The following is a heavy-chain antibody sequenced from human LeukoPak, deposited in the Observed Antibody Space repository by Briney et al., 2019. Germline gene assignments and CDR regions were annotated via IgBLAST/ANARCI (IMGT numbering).Heavy chain of an antibody. D-gene: IGHD3-9*01. J-gene: IGHJ4*02. CDR1: GGSISSSSYY. V-gene: IGHV4-39*01. CDR3: ARRPSGGLRYFDWDY. Sequence: SETLSLTCTVSGGSISSSSYYWGWIRQPPGKGLEWIGSIYYSGSTYYNPSLKSRVTISVDTSKNQFSPKLSSVTAADTAVYYCARRPSGGLRYFDWDYWGQGTLVTVSS. CDR2: IYYSGST.